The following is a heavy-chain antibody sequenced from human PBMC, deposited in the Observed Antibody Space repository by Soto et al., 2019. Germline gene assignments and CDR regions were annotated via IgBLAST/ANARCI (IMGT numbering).Heavy chain of an antibody. CDR3: ASSPQLITMIVVAPDY. V-gene: IGHV1-3*01. Sequence: ASVKVSCKASGYTFTSYAMHWVRQAPGQRLEWMGWINAGNGNTKYSQKFQGRVTITRDTSASTAYMELSSLRSEDTAVYYCASSPQLITMIVVAPDYWSQGTLVPVSS. J-gene: IGHJ4*02. D-gene: IGHD3-22*01. CDR1: GYTFTSYA. CDR2: INAGNGNT.